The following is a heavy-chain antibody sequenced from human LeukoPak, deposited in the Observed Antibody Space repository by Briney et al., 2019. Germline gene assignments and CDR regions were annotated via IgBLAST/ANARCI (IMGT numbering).Heavy chain of an antibody. CDR3: ARSLNDLWTTSFNY. Sequence: SETLSLTCAVSGYSISNGYYWVWIRQPPGKGLEWIGSIYHSGSTYYNPSLKSRVTISVDTSKNQFSLKLSSVTAADTAVYYCARSLNDLWTTSFNYWGQGTLVTVSS. V-gene: IGHV4-38-2*01. J-gene: IGHJ4*02. CDR2: IYHSGST. D-gene: IGHD3-3*01. CDR1: GYSISNGYY.